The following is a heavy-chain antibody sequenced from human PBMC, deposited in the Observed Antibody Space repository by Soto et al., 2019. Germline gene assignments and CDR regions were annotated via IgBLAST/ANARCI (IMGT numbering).Heavy chain of an antibody. CDR1: GFTVSNTY. CDR2: IYTAGGT. J-gene: IGHJ5*02. Sequence: LSFAASGFTVSNTYMTWVRQPPGKGLECVSVIYTAGGTNYADSVKGRFIISRDNSKNTLYLQMNSLRAEDTAVYYCARALPVAKGGFDPWGQGTLVTV. CDR3: ARALPVAKGGFDP. D-gene: IGHD2-2*01. V-gene: IGHV3-53*01.